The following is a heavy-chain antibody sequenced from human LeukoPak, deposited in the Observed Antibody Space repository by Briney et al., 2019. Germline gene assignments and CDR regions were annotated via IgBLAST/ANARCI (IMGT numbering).Heavy chain of an antibody. CDR1: GGSISSGGYY. D-gene: IGHD3-3*01. CDR2: IYYSGST. CDR3: ARATRVFGVVIMGPNYYYGMDV. J-gene: IGHJ6*02. Sequence: SETLSLTCTVSGGSISSGGYYWSWIRQHPGKGLEWIGYIYYSGSTYYNPSLKSRVAISVDTSKNQFSLKLSSVTAADTAVYYCARATRVFGVVIMGPNYYYGMDVWGQGTTVTVSS. V-gene: IGHV4-31*03.